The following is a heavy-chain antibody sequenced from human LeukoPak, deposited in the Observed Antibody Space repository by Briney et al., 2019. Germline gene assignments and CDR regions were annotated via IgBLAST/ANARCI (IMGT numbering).Heavy chain of an antibody. CDR3: AKVRYSNSDLDS. Sequence: PGGSLRLSCAASGFTFSSYAMTWVRQAPGKGLEWVSAITGGGDTTYYSDSVKGRFTISRDNSKNTLYLQMSSLGAEDTAVYYCAKVRYSNSDLDSWGQGTPLTVSS. CDR1: GFTFSSYA. V-gene: IGHV3-23*01. D-gene: IGHD5-12*01. J-gene: IGHJ4*02. CDR2: ITGGGDTT.